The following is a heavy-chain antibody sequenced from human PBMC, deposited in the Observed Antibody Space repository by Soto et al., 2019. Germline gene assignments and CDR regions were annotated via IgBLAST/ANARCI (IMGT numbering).Heavy chain of an antibody. CDR2: INSSGSTI. CDR1: GFTFSSYE. J-gene: IGHJ4*02. D-gene: IGHD3-22*01. CDR3: ARETPYDSSGYITYYFDY. Sequence: PGGSLRLSCAASGFTFSSYEMNWVRQAPGKGLEWVSYINSSGSTIYYADSVKGRFTISRDNAKNSLYLQMNSLRAEDTAVYYCARETPYDSSGYITYYFDYWGQGTLVTVSS. V-gene: IGHV3-48*03.